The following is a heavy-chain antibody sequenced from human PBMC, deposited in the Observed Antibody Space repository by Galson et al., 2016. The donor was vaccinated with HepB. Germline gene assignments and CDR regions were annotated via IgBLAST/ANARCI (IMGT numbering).Heavy chain of an antibody. CDR1: GFSLSTSGVG. J-gene: IGHJ3*02. V-gene: IGHV2-5*01. CDR2: IYWNDHK. CDR3: ALTGSYQASDGFDI. D-gene: IGHD1-26*01. Sequence: PALVKPTQTLTLTCAFSGFSLSTSGVGVGWIRQPPGKALEWPALIYWNDHKRYSPSLQIRLTITKDTSKKQVVLTMTNMDPVDTATYFCALTGSYQASDGFDIWGQGTMVTVSS.